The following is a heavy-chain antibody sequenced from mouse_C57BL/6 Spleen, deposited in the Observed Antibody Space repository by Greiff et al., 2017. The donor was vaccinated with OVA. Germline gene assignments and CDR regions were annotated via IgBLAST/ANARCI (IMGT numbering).Heavy chain of an antibody. CDR3: AREERIAY. CDR1: GFTFSSYA. Sequence: DVMLVESGGGLVKPGGSLKLSCAASGFTFSSYAMSWVRQTPEKRLEWVATISDGGSYTYYPDNVKGRFTISRDNAKNNLYLQMSHLKSEDTAMYYCAREERIAYWGQGTLVTVSA. CDR2: ISDGGSYT. J-gene: IGHJ3*01. V-gene: IGHV5-4*01.